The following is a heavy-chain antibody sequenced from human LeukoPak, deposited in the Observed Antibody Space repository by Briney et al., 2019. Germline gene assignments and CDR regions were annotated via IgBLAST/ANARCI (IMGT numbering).Heavy chain of an antibody. Sequence: PSETLSLTCTVSGDSISSYYWGWIRQPPGKGLEWIGYIHTSGSTNYNPSLKSRVTISVDASKNQFSLKLSSVTAADTAVYYCARRRMLGVSGGCCWFDPWGQGTLVTVSS. D-gene: IGHD3-16*01. CDR3: ARRRMLGVSGGCCWFDP. V-gene: IGHV4-4*09. CDR1: GDSISSYY. CDR2: IHTSGST. J-gene: IGHJ5*02.